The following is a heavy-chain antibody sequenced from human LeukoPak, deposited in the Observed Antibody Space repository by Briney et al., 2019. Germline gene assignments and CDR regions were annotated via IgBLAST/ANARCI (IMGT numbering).Heavy chain of an antibody. CDR3: ARAERYYDSSGYSNDAFDV. CDR1: GFTFSSYG. J-gene: IGHJ3*01. CDR2: ISSDGSNK. D-gene: IGHD3-22*01. V-gene: IGHV3-30*03. Sequence: GGSLRLSCAASGFTFSSYGMHWVRQAPGKGLEWVAVISSDGSNKYYADSVKGRFTISRDNSKNTLYLQMNSLRAEDTAVYYCARAERYYDSSGYSNDAFDVWGQGTMVTVSS.